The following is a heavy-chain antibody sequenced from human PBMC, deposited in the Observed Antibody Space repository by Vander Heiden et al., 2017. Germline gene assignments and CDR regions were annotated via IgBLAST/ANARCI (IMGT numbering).Heavy chain of an antibody. CDR2: IWYDGNTK. V-gene: IGHV3-33*01. J-gene: IGHJ4*02. CDR3: ARAGSDIAVAGPFDF. D-gene: IGHD6-19*01. Sequence: QVQLVESGGGVVQSGWSLRLSCAPSGFTFKPYGMHWVLQAPGKGLEWLAIIWYDGNTKDYADSVKGRFTIPRDNSKNTLYLEMSSLRVEDTAIYYCARAGSDIAVAGPFDFWGQGTLVTVSS. CDR1: GFTFKPYG.